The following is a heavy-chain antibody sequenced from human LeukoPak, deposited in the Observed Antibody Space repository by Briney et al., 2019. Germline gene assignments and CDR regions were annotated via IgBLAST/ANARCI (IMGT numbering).Heavy chain of an antibody. CDR1: GYIWTNNW. J-gene: IGHJ4*02. CDR2: IYPGDSDT. D-gene: IGHD3-22*01. Sequence: GESLKISCKVSGYIWTNNWIGWVRQVPGKGLEWMGIIYPGDSDTRYSPSFQGQVTISADKSISTAYLQWSSLKASDTAMYYCARHTYYYDSSGYYPGDYWGQGTLVTVSS. CDR3: ARHTYYYDSSGYYPGDY. V-gene: IGHV5-51*01.